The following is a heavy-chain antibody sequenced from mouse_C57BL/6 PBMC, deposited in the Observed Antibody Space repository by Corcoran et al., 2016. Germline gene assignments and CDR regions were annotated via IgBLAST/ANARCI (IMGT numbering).Heavy chain of an antibody. CDR3: AREDSNLYYFDY. D-gene: IGHD2-5*01. Sequence: QIQLVQSGPELKKPGETVKISCKASGYTFTTYGMSWVKQAPGKGLKWMGWINTYSGVPTYADDFKGRFAFSLETSASTAYLQINNLKNEDTATYFCAREDSNLYYFDYWGQGTTLTVSS. CDR1: GYTFTTYG. V-gene: IGHV9-3*01. CDR2: INTYSGVP. J-gene: IGHJ2*01.